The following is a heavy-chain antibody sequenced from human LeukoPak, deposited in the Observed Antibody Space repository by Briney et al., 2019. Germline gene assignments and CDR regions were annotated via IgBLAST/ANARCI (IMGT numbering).Heavy chain of an antibody. CDR3: ARDYDFWSGSSYAFDI. D-gene: IGHD3-3*01. CDR1: GGSISSYY. Sequence: SETLSLTCTVSGGSISSYYWSWIRQPAGKGLEWIGRIYTSGSTNYNPSLKSRVTMSVDTSKNQFSLKLSSVTAADTAVYYCARDYDFWSGSSYAFDIWGQGTMVTVSS. V-gene: IGHV4-4*07. J-gene: IGHJ3*02. CDR2: IYTSGST.